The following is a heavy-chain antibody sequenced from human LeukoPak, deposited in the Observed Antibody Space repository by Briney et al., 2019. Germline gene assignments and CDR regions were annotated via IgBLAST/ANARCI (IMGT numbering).Heavy chain of an antibody. CDR1: GYTFTSYY. CDR2: INPSGGST. CDR3: ARELGYCSGGSCCYHYYYYGMDV. J-gene: IGHJ6*02. D-gene: IGHD2-15*01. V-gene: IGHV1-46*01. Sequence: ASVKVSCKASGYTFTSYYMHWVRQAPGQGLEWMGIINPSGGSTSYAQKFQGRVTMTRDTSTSTVYMELSSLRSEDTAVYYCARELGYCSGGSCCYHYYYYGMDVWGQGTTVTVSS.